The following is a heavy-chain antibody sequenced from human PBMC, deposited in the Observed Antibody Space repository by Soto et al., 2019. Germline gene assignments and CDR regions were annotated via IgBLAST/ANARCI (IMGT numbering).Heavy chain of an antibody. CDR1: GFTFSSYG. V-gene: IGHV3-30*18. J-gene: IGHJ4*02. D-gene: IGHD1-26*01. Sequence: QVQLVESGGGVVQPGRSLRLSCVASGFTFSSYGMHWVRQAPGKGLEWVAIISYDGSNTYYADSVKGRFTISRDNSKNTLYQQMNSVRLEETSVYYCAKEGGLSGSYYISSIYYFDYWGQGTLVNVSS. CDR2: ISYDGSNT. CDR3: AKEGGLSGSYYISSIYYFDY.